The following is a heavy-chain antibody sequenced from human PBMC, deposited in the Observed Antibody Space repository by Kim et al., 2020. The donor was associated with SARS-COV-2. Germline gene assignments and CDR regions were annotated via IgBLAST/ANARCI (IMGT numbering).Heavy chain of an antibody. CDR3: VRATVITPRHFDL. J-gene: IGHJ4*02. D-gene: IGHD3-16*02. Sequence: SETLSLTCTVSGGSIRNNNYYWNWIRQHAGKGLEYIGYVYYNGNTYVSPSLKRRVSISMDTSKNQFSLKVTSMTAADTAVYYCVRATVITPRHFDLWGQGTLVTVSS. CDR1: GGSIRNNNYY. V-gene: IGHV4-31*03. CDR2: VYYNGNT.